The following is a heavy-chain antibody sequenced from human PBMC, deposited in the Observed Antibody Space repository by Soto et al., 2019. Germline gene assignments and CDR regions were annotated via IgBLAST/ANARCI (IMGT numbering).Heavy chain of an antibody. CDR1: GGSISSSNW. CDR2: IYHRGST. D-gene: IGHD2-21*02. V-gene: IGHV4-4*02. J-gene: IGHJ5*02. Sequence: SETLSLTCAVSGGSISSSNWWSWVRQPPGKGLERVGEIYHRGSTNYNPSLTRRVTISVDKSKNQFSLKLSSVTDADTAVYYCARGPYCGFYCYFGPSNWFDPWGQGTLVTVSS. CDR3: ARGPYCGFYCYFGPSNWFDP.